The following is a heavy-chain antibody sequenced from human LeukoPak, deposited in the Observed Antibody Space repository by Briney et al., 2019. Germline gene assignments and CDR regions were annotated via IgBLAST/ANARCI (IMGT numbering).Heavy chain of an antibody. CDR1: GFTVSSNY. CDR3: AREDSGSSRAFDI. J-gene: IGHJ3*02. V-gene: IGHV3-53*01. D-gene: IGHD1-26*01. Sequence: PGGSLRLSCAASGFTVSSNYMSWVRQAPGKGLEWVSVIYSGGSTYYADSVEGRFTISRDNSKNTLYLQMNSLRAEDTAVYYCAREDSGSSRAFDIWGQGTMVTVSS. CDR2: IYSGGST.